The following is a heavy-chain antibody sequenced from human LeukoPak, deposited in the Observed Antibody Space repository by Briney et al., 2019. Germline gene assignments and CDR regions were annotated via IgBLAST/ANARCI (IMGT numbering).Heavy chain of an antibody. J-gene: IGHJ6*02. Sequence: GGSLRLSCAASGFTFNSAWMNWVRQAPGKGLEWVSYISSSSSTIYYADSVKGRFTISRDNAKNSLYLQMNSLRDEDTAVYYCARDRGYGGNSVGYYGMDVWGQGTTVTVSS. V-gene: IGHV3-48*02. CDR3: ARDRGYGGNSVGYYGMDV. D-gene: IGHD4-23*01. CDR1: GFTFNSAW. CDR2: ISSSSSTI.